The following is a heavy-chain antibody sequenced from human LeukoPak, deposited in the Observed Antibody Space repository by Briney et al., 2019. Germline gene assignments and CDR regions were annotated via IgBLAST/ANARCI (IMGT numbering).Heavy chain of an antibody. V-gene: IGHV3-23*01. CDR2: ISCSGGTT. Sequence: GGSLRLSCAASGFTFSSYAMSWVRQAPGKGLEGVSVISCSGGTTYYADSVKGRFTISRDNYKNTLYLQMNSLRAEDTAVYYCATMVGGPRRPFDYWGQGTLVTVSS. D-gene: IGHD3-10*01. CDR3: ATMVGGPRRPFDY. CDR1: GFTFSSYA. J-gene: IGHJ4*02.